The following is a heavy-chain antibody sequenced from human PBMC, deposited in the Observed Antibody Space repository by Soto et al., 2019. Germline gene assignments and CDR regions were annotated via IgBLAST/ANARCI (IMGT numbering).Heavy chain of an antibody. J-gene: IGHJ4*02. CDR1: GGSISSGGYY. V-gene: IGHV4-31*03. CDR2: IYYSWST. CDR3: ASVGVGATSSPPFFDY. D-gene: IGHD1-26*01. Sequence: QVQLQESGPGLVKPSQTLSLTCTVSGGSISSGGYYWSWIRQHPGKGLECIGYIYYSWSTYYNPSLNSGVHIPXDTSKNQFSLKLSSVTAADTAVYYCASVGVGATSSPPFFDYWGQGTLVTVSS.